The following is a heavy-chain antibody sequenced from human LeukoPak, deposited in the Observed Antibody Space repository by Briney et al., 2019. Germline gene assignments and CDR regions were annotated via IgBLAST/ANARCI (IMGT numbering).Heavy chain of an antibody. V-gene: IGHV3-33*01. J-gene: IGHJ4*02. CDR3: ARDTVTHFDY. CDR1: GYTFTGYY. CDR2: IWYDGSNK. Sequence: SCKASGYTFTGYYMHWVRQAPGKGLEWVAVIWYDGSNKYYADSVKGRFTISRDNSKNTLYLQMNSLRAEDTAVYYCARDTVTHFDYWGQGTLVTVSS. D-gene: IGHD4-17*01.